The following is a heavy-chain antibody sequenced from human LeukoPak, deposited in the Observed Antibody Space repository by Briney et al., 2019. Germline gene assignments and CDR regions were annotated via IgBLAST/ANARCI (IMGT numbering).Heavy chain of an antibody. J-gene: IGHJ3*02. Sequence: ASVTVSCKASGYTFTSYGISWVRQAPGQGLEWMGWISAYNGNTNYAQKLQGRGTMTTDTSTSTAYMELRSLRSDDTAVYYCARDLALYSGSPGAFDIWGQGTMVTVSS. CDR1: GYTFTSYG. CDR3: ARDLALYSGSPGAFDI. D-gene: IGHD1-26*01. V-gene: IGHV1-18*01. CDR2: ISAYNGNT.